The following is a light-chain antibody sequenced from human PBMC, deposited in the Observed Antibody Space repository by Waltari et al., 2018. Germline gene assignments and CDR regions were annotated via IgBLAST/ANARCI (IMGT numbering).Light chain of an antibody. J-gene: IGLJ3*02. V-gene: IGLV2-14*01. CDR2: DVS. Sequence: QSALNRPASVAGSPGQSITIPCTGTHSDVGFYHYVSGYQQQPGKAPKLMIYDVSERPSGVSNLFSGSKAVNTASLTISGLQAEDEADYYCKSYAGSSSWVFGGGNKLTVL. CDR1: HSDVGFYHY. CDR3: KSYAGSSSWV.